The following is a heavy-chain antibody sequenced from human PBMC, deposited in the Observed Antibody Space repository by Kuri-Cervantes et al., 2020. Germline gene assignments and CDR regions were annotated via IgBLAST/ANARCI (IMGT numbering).Heavy chain of an antibody. J-gene: IGHJ6*02. V-gene: IGHV1-69*04. CDR3: ARDIEKGSCGSGSYPDAGRGYYYGMDV. Sequence: SVKVSCKASGYTFTSYGISWVRQAPGQGLEWMGRIIPILGIANYAQKFQGRVTITADKSTSTAYMELSSLRSEDTAVYYCARDIEKGSCGSGSYPDAGRGYYYGMDVWGQGTTVTVSS. CDR1: GYTFTSYG. CDR2: IIPILGIA. D-gene: IGHD3-10*01.